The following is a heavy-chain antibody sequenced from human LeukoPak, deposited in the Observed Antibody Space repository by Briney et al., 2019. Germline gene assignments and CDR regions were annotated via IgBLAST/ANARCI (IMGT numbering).Heavy chain of an antibody. D-gene: IGHD1-7*01. CDR3: ARPRWNYGLDAFDI. CDR2: IYTSGST. J-gene: IGHJ3*02. Sequence: SETLSLTCTVSGGSISSGSYYWSWIRQPAGKGLEWIGRIYTSGSTNYNPSLKSRVTISVDTSKNQFSLKLSSVTAADTAVYYCARPRWNYGLDAFDIWGQGTMVTVSS. V-gene: IGHV4-61*02. CDR1: GGSISSGSYY.